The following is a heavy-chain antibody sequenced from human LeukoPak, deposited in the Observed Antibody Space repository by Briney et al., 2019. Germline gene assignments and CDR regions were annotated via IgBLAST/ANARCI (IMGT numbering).Heavy chain of an antibody. V-gene: IGHV1-3*01. CDR3: ASDLLSRDYYYYGMDV. CDR1: GYTFTSYA. CDR2: INAGNGNT. D-gene: IGHD1-26*01. Sequence: ASVKVSCKASGYTFTSYAMHWVRQAPGQRLEWMGWINAGNGNTKYSQKFQGRVTITRDTSASTAYMELSSLRSEDTAVYYCASDLLSRDYYYYGMDVWGQGTTVTVSS. J-gene: IGHJ6*02.